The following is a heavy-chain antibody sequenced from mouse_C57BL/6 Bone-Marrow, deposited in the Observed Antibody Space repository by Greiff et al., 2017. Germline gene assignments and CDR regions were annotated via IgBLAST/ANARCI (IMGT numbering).Heavy chain of an antibody. V-gene: IGHV14-3*01. Sequence: VQMKESVAEIVRPGASVKLSCTASGFNIKNTYMHWVKQRPEQGLEWIGRIDPTNGNTKYAPKFQGKATITADTSSNTDYLQRSSLTSEDTAIYYCARSRYYGSHCDDWGKGTTLTV. CDR3: ARSRYYGSHCDD. J-gene: IGHJ2*01. D-gene: IGHD1-1*01. CDR1: GFNIKNTY. CDR2: IDPTNGNT.